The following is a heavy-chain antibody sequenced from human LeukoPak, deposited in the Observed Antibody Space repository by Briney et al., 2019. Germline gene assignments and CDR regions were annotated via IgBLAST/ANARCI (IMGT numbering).Heavy chain of an antibody. CDR3: ASDYGSGSYRFDF. CDR1: GGSLSSYS. V-gene: IGHV4-59*01. Sequence: SETLSLTCTVSGGSLSSYSWSWIRQPPGKGLEWIGYIYYSGRTVYNPSLESRVPISLDTSKNQFSLKLSSVTAADTAVYYCASDYGSGSYRFDFWGQEPWSASPQ. D-gene: IGHD3-10*01. J-gene: IGHJ4*01. CDR2: IYYSGRT.